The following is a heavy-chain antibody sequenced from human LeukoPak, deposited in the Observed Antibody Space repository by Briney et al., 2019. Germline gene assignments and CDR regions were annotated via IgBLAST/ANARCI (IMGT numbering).Heavy chain of an antibody. D-gene: IGHD5-12*01. V-gene: IGHV3-30*04. Sequence: GGSLRLSCAASGFTFSSYAMHWVRQAPGKGLEWVAVISYDGSNKYYADSVKGRFTISRDNSKNTLYLQMNSLRAEDTAVYYCANRKWLRPPSYRQTQNWFDPWGQGTLVTVSS. CDR3: ANRKWLRPPSYRQTQNWFDP. J-gene: IGHJ5*02. CDR1: GFTFSSYA. CDR2: ISYDGSNK.